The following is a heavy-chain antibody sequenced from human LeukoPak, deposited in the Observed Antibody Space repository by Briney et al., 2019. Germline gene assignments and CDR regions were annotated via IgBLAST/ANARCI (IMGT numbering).Heavy chain of an antibody. CDR1: GFTFKSYS. CDR3: AREQVATIRGAFEI. Sequence: GGSLRLSCAASGFTFKSYSMIWVRQAPGKGLEWVSSISMGNDYIHYGDSVKGRFTVSRDNAENSLYLQMNRLRAEDTAVYYCAREQVATIRGAFEIWGQGTMVTVSS. J-gene: IGHJ3*02. D-gene: IGHD1-26*01. CDR2: ISMGNDYI. V-gene: IGHV3-21*06.